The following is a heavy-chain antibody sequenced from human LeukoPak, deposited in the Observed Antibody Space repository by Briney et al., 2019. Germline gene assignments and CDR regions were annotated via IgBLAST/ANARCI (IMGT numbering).Heavy chain of an antibody. CDR3: ARSNSYSNYYYYYMDV. D-gene: IGHD1-26*01. Sequence: PGESLKISCKGSGYSFTSYWIGWVRQVPGKGLEWMGIIYPGDSDTRYSPSFQGQVTISADKSISTAYLQWSSLKASDTAMYYCARSNSYSNYYYYYMDVWGKGTTVTVSS. J-gene: IGHJ6*03. V-gene: IGHV5-51*01. CDR1: GYSFTSYW. CDR2: IYPGDSDT.